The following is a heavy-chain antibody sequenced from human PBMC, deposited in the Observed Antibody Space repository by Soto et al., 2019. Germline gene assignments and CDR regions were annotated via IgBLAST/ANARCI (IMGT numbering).Heavy chain of an antibody. CDR2: VSDAGDRT. CDR1: GFPFSTYA. J-gene: IGHJ3*02. V-gene: IGHV3-23*01. Sequence: EVQLLESGGGLVQPGGSLRLSCSASGFPFSTYAMTWVRQAPGKGLEWVSTVSDAGDRTYYADSVRARFTISRDNSKNTLFLQMNSLRAEDTAVYYCAKGAMKAVVIPYAAFDIWGQGTMVTVSS. D-gene: IGHD3-22*01. CDR3: AKGAMKAVVIPYAAFDI.